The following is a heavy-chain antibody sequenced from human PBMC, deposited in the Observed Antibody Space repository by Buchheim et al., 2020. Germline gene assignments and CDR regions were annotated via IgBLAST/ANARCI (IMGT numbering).Heavy chain of an antibody. D-gene: IGHD4-17*01. V-gene: IGHV3-48*03. CDR1: GFSFSTYE. Sequence: EVQLVESGGGLVQPGGSLRLSCSASGFSFSTYEMHWVRQGPGGGLQWVSYISTSGTIKYYADSVKGRFTISRHNAKNSLYLEMSSLRAEDTALYYCARDDYGDYGRSFDFWGQGTL. J-gene: IGHJ4*02. CDR2: ISTSGTIK. CDR3: ARDDYGDYGRSFDF.